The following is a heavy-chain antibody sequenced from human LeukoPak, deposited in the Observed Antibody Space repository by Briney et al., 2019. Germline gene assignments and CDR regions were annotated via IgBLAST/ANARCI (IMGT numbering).Heavy chain of an antibody. V-gene: IGHV3-15*01. CDR1: GFTFSNSW. CDR3: TTSRLYYYYYYIDF. CDR2: IKSKTDGGTS. Sequence: GGSLRLSCAASGFTFSNSWMSWVRQAPGKGLEWVGRIKSKTDGGTSDYAAPVKGIFTISRDGSKNTLYLQMNSLKTEDTAVYYCTTSRLYYYYYYIDFWGKGGTVTDS. J-gene: IGHJ6*03.